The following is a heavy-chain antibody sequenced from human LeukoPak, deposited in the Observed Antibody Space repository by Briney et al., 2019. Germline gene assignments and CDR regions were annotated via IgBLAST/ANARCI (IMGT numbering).Heavy chain of an antibody. CDR1: GGTFSSYA. D-gene: IGHD2-2*01. Sequence: GASVKVSCKASGGTFSSYAISWVRQAPGQGLEWMGRIIPIFGIANYAQKFQGRVTITADKSTSTAYMELSSLRSEDTAVYYCARGRGIVVVPAVSARYYYFDYWGQGTLVTVSS. CDR2: IIPIFGIA. J-gene: IGHJ4*02. CDR3: ARGRGIVVVPAVSARYYYFDY. V-gene: IGHV1-69*04.